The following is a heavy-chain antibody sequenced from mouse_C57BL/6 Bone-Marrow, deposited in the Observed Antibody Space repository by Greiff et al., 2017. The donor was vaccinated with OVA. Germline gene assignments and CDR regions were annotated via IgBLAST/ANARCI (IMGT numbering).Heavy chain of an antibody. Sequence: VQLQQSGAELARPGASVKLSCKASGYTFTSYGISWVKQRTGQGLEWIGEIYPRSGNTYYNEKFKGKATLTADKSSSTAYMELRSLTSEDSAVYFCARDGSSYNAMDYWGQGTSVTVAS. CDR2: IYPRSGNT. D-gene: IGHD1-1*01. V-gene: IGHV1-81*01. J-gene: IGHJ4*01. CDR3: ARDGSSYNAMDY. CDR1: GYTFTSYG.